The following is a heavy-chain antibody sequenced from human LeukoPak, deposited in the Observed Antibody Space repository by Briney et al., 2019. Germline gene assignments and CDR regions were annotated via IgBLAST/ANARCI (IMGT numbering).Heavy chain of an antibody. D-gene: IGHD6-19*01. Sequence: GSSVKVSCKASGGTFSSYAISWVRQAPGQGLEWMGGIIPIFGTANYAQKFQGRVTITADKSTSTAYMELSSLRSEDTAVYYCARVSVAVSGFDYWGQGTLVTVSS. CDR3: ARVSVAVSGFDY. CDR1: GGTFSSYA. CDR2: IIPIFGTA. V-gene: IGHV1-69*06. J-gene: IGHJ4*02.